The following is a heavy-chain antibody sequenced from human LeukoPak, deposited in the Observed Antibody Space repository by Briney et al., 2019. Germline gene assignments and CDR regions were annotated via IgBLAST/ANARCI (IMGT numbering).Heavy chain of an antibody. CDR3: AKDDYYDTSGYRD. Sequence: GGSLRLSCAASGFTFSGYWMSWVRQAPGKGLEWVANIKQDGSEKYYADSVKGRFTISRDNSKNTLYLQMNSLRAEDTAVYYCAKDDYYDTSGYRDWGQGTLVTVSS. D-gene: IGHD3-22*01. J-gene: IGHJ4*02. CDR1: GFTFSGYW. V-gene: IGHV3-7*01. CDR2: IKQDGSEK.